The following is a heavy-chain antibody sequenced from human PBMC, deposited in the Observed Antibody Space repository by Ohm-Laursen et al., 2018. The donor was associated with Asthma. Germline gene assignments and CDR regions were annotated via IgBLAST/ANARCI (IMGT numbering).Heavy chain of an antibody. Sequence: GSLRLSCSAPAFSFSDYYMSWVRQAPGKGLEWLAYISTTGNTKYYADSVKGRFTISRDNAKSSVYLQMNSLTAEDTAVYYCARDPPVTTVTTGEYFDLWGQGTLVTVSS. CDR2: ISTTGNTK. CDR1: AFSFSDYY. CDR3: ARDPPVTTVTTGEYFDL. J-gene: IGHJ4*02. D-gene: IGHD4-17*01. V-gene: IGHV3-11*01.